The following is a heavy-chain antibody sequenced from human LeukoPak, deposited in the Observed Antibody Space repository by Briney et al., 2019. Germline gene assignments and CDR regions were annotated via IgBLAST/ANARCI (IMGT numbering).Heavy chain of an antibody. J-gene: IGHJ4*02. Sequence: ASVKVSCKASGYTFTSYYMHWVRQAPGQGLEWMGGIIPIFGTANYAQKFQGRVTMTRDTSTSTVYMELSSLRSEDTAVYYCARFAVHRRITVAGQFGLDYWGQGTLVSVSS. CDR1: GYTFTSYY. CDR3: ARFAVHRRITVAGQFGLDY. D-gene: IGHD6-19*01. CDR2: IIPIFGTA. V-gene: IGHV1-46*01.